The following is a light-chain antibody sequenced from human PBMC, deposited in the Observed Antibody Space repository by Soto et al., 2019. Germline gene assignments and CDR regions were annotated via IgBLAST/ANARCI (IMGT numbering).Light chain of an antibody. CDR3: QRLNTSPLT. CDR1: QTISSW. J-gene: IGKJ4*01. CDR2: KAS. V-gene: IGKV1-5*03. Sequence: DIQMTQSPSTLSGSVGDRVTITCRASQTISSWLAWYQQKPGKAPKLLIYKASTLKSGVPSRFSGSGSGTEFTLTISSLQPDDFATYYCQRLNTSPLTFGGGTKVDIK.